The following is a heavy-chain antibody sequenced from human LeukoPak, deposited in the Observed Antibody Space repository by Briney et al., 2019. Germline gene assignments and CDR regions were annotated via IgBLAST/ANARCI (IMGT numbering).Heavy chain of an antibody. CDR3: ARIRAYGSGSYYDAFDI. Sequence: ASVKVSCKASGYTFTSYDINWVRHATGQGLEWMGWMNPNSGNTGYAQKFQGRVTMTRNTSISTAYMELSSLRSEDTAVYYCARIRAYGSGSYYDAFDIWGQGTMVTVSS. CDR2: MNPNSGNT. D-gene: IGHD3-10*01. CDR1: GYTFTSYD. J-gene: IGHJ3*02. V-gene: IGHV1-8*01.